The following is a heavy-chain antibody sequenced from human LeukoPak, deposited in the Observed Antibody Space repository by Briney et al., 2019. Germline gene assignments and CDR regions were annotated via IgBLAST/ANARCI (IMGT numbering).Heavy chain of an antibody. D-gene: IGHD2-21*01. J-gene: IGHJ4*02. CDR2: INANSCGT. CDR1: GYTFTGYY. V-gene: IGHV1-2*02. CDR3: ASAHSPFHFDY. Sequence: AAVKVSCKASGYTFTGYYMHWVRQAPGQGLEWMGWINANSCGTNYAQKFQGRVTMTRDTSSNTAYMELSRLISDDSAVYHCASAHSPFHFDYWGQGTLVIVSS.